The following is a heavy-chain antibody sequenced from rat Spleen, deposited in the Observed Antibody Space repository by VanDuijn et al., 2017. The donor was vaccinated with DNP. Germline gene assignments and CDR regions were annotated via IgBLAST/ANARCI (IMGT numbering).Heavy chain of an antibody. D-gene: IGHD1-4*01. Sequence: EVQLVESGGGLVQPGRSLKLSCAASGFTFSDYYMAWVRRAPTKGLEWVAYISYDGGRTYNGDSVKGRFTISRDNAKNTLYLQMNSLRSEDTATYYCARHVLPLRVWDYWGQGVMVTVSS. CDR1: GFTFSDYY. CDR2: ISYDGGRT. J-gene: IGHJ2*01. CDR3: ARHVLPLRVWDY. V-gene: IGHV5-22*01.